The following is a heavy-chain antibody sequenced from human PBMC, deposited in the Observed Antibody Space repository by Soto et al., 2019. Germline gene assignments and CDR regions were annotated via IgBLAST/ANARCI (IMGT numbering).Heavy chain of an antibody. V-gene: IGHV4-4*08. Sequence: SCILQQPRKGLEWIGYIYSDGGTNYNPSLKSRVTISLDTSINQFSLKLSSLTAADTAVYYCARSVAARPYYFYYMDVWGKGTTVTVSS. D-gene: IGHD6-6*01. CDR2: IYSDGGT. CDR3: ARSVAARPYYFYYMDV. J-gene: IGHJ6*03.